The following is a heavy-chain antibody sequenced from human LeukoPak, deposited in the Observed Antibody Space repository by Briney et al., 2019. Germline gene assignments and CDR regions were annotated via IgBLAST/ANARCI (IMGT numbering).Heavy chain of an antibody. J-gene: IGHJ5*02. D-gene: IGHD6-19*01. V-gene: IGHV3-11*01. CDR2: ISSSGSTI. CDR3: ARSVAGAYNWFDP. Sequence: PGGSLRLSCAASGFTFSDYYMSWIRQAPGKGLEWVSYISSSGSTIYYADSVKGRLTISRDNAKNSLYLQMNSLRAEDTAVYYCARSVAGAYNWFDPWGQGTLVTVSS. CDR1: GFTFSDYY.